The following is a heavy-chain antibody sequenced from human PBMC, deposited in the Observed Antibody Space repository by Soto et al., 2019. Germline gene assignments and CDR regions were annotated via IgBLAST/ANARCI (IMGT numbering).Heavy chain of an antibody. J-gene: IGHJ3*02. CDR2: MNPNSGNT. D-gene: IGHD4-17*01. CDR3: ASLEVYGDDDAFDI. V-gene: IGHV1-8*01. CDR1: GYTFTSYD. Sequence: QVQLVQSGAEVKKPGASVKVSCKASGYTFTSYDINWVRQATGQGLEWMGWMNPNSGNTGYAQKFQGRVTMTRNTSISTAYMELSSLRSEDTAVYYCASLEVYGDDDAFDIWGQGTMVTVSS.